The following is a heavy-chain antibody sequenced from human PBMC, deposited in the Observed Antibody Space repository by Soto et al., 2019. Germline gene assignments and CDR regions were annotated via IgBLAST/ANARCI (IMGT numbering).Heavy chain of an antibody. D-gene: IGHD3-10*01. CDR3: ARRMPGMEVRGVAFDS. V-gene: IGHV3-11*01. CDR2: ISSRGDDV. J-gene: IGHJ4*02. Sequence: VGSLRLSCATSGFTFRDHYMTWFRQAPGEGLEWVAYISSRGDDVYYAASVKGRFTISRDNAKKSLFLQMSSLRAEDSAVYYCARRMPGMEVRGVAFDSCGQGTVVTVSS. CDR1: GFTFRDHY.